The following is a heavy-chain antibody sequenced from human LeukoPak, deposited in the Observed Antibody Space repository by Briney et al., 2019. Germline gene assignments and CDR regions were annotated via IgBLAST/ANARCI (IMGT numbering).Heavy chain of an antibody. CDR1: GGTFSSYA. D-gene: IGHD6-13*01. CDR3: ARVGYSSSWFYYYYYYMDV. V-gene: IGHV1-69*04. J-gene: IGHJ6*03. Sequence: ASVTVSCKASGGTFSSYAISWVRQAPGQGLEWMGRIIPILGIANYAQKFQGRVTITTDESTSTASMELSSLRSEDTAVYYCARVGYSSSWFYYYYYYMDVWGKGTTVTVSS. CDR2: IIPILGIA.